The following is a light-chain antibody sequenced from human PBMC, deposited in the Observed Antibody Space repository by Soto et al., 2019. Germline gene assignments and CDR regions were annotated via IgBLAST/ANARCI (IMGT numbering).Light chain of an antibody. Sequence: QTVVTQEPSLTVSPGGTVTPTCGSSTGAVTSGHYPYWFQQKPGQAPRTLIYDTNNKYSWTPARFSASLLGGKAALTLSAAQPEDEAEYYCLLLYPGTRRVFGTGTKVTVL. J-gene: IGLJ1*01. V-gene: IGLV7-46*01. CDR2: DTN. CDR3: LLLYPGTRRV. CDR1: TGAVTSGHY.